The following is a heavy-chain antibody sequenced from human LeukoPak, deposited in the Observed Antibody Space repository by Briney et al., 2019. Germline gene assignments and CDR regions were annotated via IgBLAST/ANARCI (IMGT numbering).Heavy chain of an antibody. V-gene: IGHV4-4*07. CDR3: ARGGHFFDV. CDR1: GGSISSYY. J-gene: IGHJ6*03. CDR2: IYTTGST. Sequence: SETLSLTCTVSGGSISSYYWSWLRQPAGKGLECLGVIYTTGSTNYNPSLKSRVTVSRDTSKNQFSLKLTSVTATDTAVYYCARGGHFFDVWGKGTTVTVSS. D-gene: IGHD3-16*01.